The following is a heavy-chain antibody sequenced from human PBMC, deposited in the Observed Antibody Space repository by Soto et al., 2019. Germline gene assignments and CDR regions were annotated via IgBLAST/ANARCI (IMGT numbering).Heavy chain of an antibody. CDR3: ARVPLIRQDYDSSGYYWFDP. D-gene: IGHD3-22*01. CDR2: INHRGST. Sequence: SETLSLTCAVYGGSFSGYYWSWIRQPPGKGLEWIGEINHRGSTNYNPSLKSRVTISVDTSKNQFSLKLSSVTAADTAVYYCARVPLIRQDYDSSGYYWFDPWGQGTLVTVSS. J-gene: IGHJ5*02. V-gene: IGHV4-34*01. CDR1: GGSFSGYY.